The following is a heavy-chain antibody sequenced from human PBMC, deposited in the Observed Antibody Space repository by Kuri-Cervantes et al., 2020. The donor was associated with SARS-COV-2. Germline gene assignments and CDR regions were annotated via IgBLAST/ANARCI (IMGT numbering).Heavy chain of an antibody. D-gene: IGHD3-3*01. V-gene: IGHV3-49*04. J-gene: IGHJ5*02. CDR3: ARVEVHASDYWGAYRGGWLDT. CDR1: GFTFGDHT. CDR2: IRSKFYGGTT. Sequence: GGSLRLSCTASGFTFGDHTMSWVRQAPGKGLEWVGFIRSKFYGGTTEYAASVKGRFTMSRDDSKSIAYLQMNSLKSEDTAVYYCARVEVHASDYWGAYRGGWLDTWGQGTLVTVSS.